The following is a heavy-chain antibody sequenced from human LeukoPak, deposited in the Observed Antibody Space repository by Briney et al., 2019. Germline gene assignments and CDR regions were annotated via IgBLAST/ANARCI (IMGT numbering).Heavy chain of an antibody. D-gene: IGHD3-16*02. Sequence: SETLSLTCTVSGDSISSSSYYWGWIRQPPGKGLEWIGSSYYGGSTYYNPSLKSRVTISVDASKNQFSLKLSSVTAADTAVYYCARYVWGSYPTFEDYWGQGTLVTVSS. J-gene: IGHJ4*02. CDR3: ARYVWGSYPTFEDY. CDR2: SYYGGST. CDR1: GDSISSSSYY. V-gene: IGHV4-39*01.